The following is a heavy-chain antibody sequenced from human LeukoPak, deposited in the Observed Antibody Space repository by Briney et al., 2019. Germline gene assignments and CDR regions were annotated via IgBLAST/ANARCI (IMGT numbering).Heavy chain of an antibody. CDR2: IYYSGST. CDR3: ARLKSVVGATNFDY. J-gene: IGHJ4*02. CDR1: GGSISSYY. Sequence: SETLSLTCTVSGGSISSYYWSWIRQPPGKGLEWIGYIYYSGSTNYNPSLKSRVTISVDTSKNQFSLKLSSVTAADTAVYYCARLKSVVGATNFDYWGQGTLVTVSS. V-gene: IGHV4-59*08. D-gene: IGHD1-26*01.